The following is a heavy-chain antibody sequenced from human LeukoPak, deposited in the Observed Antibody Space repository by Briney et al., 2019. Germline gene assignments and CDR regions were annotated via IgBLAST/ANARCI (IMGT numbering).Heavy chain of an antibody. Sequence: PGGSLRLSCAASGFTFSSCAMSWVRQAPGKGLEWVSAISGSGGSTYYADSVKGRFTISRDNSKNALYLQMNSLRAEDTAVYYCAKTSDSYGYYYYGMDVWGQGTTVTVSS. CDR2: ISGSGGST. CDR3: AKTSDSYGYYYYGMDV. V-gene: IGHV3-23*01. D-gene: IGHD5-18*01. J-gene: IGHJ6*02. CDR1: GFTFSSCA.